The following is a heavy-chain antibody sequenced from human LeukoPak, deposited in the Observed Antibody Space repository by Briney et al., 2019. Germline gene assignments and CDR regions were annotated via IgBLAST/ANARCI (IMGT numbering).Heavy chain of an antibody. J-gene: IGHJ5*02. Sequence: SETLSLTCAVYGGSFSGYYWSWIRQPPGKWLEWIGEINHSGSTNYNPSLKSRVTISVDTSKNQFSLKLSSVTAADTAVYYCARGGGYNWFDPWGQGTLVTVSS. D-gene: IGHD3-10*01. CDR1: GGSFSGYY. CDR2: INHSGST. V-gene: IGHV4-34*01. CDR3: ARGGGYNWFDP.